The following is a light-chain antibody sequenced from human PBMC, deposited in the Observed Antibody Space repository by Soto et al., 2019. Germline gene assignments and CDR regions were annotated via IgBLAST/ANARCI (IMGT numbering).Light chain of an antibody. CDR3: QQYNNWLSIT. CDR1: QSVSSN. V-gene: IGKV3-15*01. J-gene: IGKJ5*01. Sequence: EIVMTQSPATLSVYQGERATLSCRASQSVSSNLAWYQQKPGQAPRLLIYDASTRATGIPARFSGSGSGTEFTLTISSLQSEDFAVYYCQQYNNWLSITFGRGTRLEIK. CDR2: DAS.